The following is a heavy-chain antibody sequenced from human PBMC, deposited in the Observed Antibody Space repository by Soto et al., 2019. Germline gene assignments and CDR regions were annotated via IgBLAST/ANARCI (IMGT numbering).Heavy chain of an antibody. CDR3: ARDGYSYGPYYYYYGMDV. Sequence: ASVNVSCKASGGTFSSYSISWGRQAPGQGLEWMGGIIPIFGTANYAQKFQGRVTITADESTSTAYMELSSLRSEDTAVYYCARDGYSYGPYYYYYGMDVWGQGTTVTVS. D-gene: IGHD5-18*01. V-gene: IGHV1-69*13. J-gene: IGHJ6*02. CDR2: IIPIFGTA. CDR1: GGTFSSYS.